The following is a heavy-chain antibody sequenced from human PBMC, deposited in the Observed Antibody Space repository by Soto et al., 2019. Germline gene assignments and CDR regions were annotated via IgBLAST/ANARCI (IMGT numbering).Heavy chain of an antibody. D-gene: IGHD5-12*01. V-gene: IGHV4-61*05. Sequence: SETLSLTCTVSGGSLRHINNHYCRWFRLPPGKGLEWIGDIHHIANTNYNPSLKSRVTISADTSNNQFSLSLNSVTAADTAVYYCARVGSDYYWYFDLWGRGTLVTVSS. CDR3: ARVGSDYYWYFDL. CDR2: IHHIANT. CDR1: GGSLRHINNHY. J-gene: IGHJ2*01.